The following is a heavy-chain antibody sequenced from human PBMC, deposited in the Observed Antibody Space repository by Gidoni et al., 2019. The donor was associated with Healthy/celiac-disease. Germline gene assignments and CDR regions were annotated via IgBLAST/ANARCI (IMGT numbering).Heavy chain of an antibody. CDR1: GYTFTSYG. CDR2: ISAYNGNT. D-gene: IGHD2-15*01. J-gene: IGHJ6*02. CDR3: AREGGYCSGGSCRTGGYYGMDV. V-gene: IGHV1-18*01. Sequence: QVQLVQSGAEVKKPGASVNVSCKASGYTFTSYGISWARQAPGQGLEWMRWISAYNGNTNYAQKLQGRVTMTTDTSTSTAYMELRSLRSDDTAVYYCAREGGYCSGGSCRTGGYYGMDVWGQGTTVTVSS.